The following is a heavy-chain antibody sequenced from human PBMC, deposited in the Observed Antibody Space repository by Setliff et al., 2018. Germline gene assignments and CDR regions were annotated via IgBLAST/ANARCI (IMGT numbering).Heavy chain of an antibody. J-gene: IGHJ5*02. V-gene: IGHV1-69*08. CDR1: GGSFSSFS. D-gene: IGHD2-21*01. Sequence: SVKVSCKASGGSFSSFSIHWVRQAPGQGLEWMGRIMPIFGSTNYAQNFQGRVTITADKSTSTAYMDLSSLSSEDSAVYYCARDRGGTAIASWFDRWGQGTLVTVSS. CDR3: ARDRGGTAIASWFDR. CDR2: IMPIFGST.